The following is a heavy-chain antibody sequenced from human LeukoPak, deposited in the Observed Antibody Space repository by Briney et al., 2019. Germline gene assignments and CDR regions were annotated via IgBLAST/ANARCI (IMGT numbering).Heavy chain of an antibody. CDR3: ARQAQPPSPSYYYYYGMDV. D-gene: IGHD2-2*01. CDR1: GFTFSSYA. J-gene: IGHJ6*02. V-gene: IGHV3-30-3*01. CDR2: ISYDGSNK. Sequence: GGSLRLSCAASGFTFSSYAMHWVRQAPGKGLEWVAVISYDGSNKYYADSVKGRFTISRDNSKNTLYLQMNSLRAEDTAVYYCARQAQPPSPSYYYYYGMDVWGQGTTVTVSS.